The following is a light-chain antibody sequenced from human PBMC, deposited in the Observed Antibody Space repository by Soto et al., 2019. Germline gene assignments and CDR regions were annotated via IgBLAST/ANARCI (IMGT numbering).Light chain of an antibody. V-gene: IGKV3-20*01. CDR3: QQYGSSPPRT. CDR2: GAS. CDR1: QSVSNDF. J-gene: IGKJ1*01. Sequence: IGFPQAPGILSLSPGARATLSCRASQSVSNDFLAWYQQKPGQAPRLLIYGASTRATDVPDRFSGSGSGADFTLSISRLEPEDFAVYYCQQYGSSPPRTFGQGTKVDIK.